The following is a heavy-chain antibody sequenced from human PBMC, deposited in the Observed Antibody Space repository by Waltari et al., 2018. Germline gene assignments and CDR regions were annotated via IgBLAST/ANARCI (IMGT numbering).Heavy chain of an antibody. D-gene: IGHD3-10*01. CDR1: GLTFRSLW. Sequence: EVQLVESGGGLVQPGGSLRLSCAASGLTFRSLWSSWVRQAPGKGLEWVANIKQDGSEKYYVDSVKGRFTISRDNAKNSLYLQMNSLRAEDTAVYYCARDGSGSYFDYWGQGTLVTVSS. CDR3: ARDGSGSYFDY. V-gene: IGHV3-7*03. J-gene: IGHJ4*02. CDR2: IKQDGSEK.